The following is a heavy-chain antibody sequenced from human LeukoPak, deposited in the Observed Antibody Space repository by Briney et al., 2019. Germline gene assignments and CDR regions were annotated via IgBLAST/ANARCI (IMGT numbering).Heavy chain of an antibody. Sequence: GGSLRLSCAASGFTFSSYAMNWVRQAPGKGLEWVSSISSSSSYIYYADSVKGRFTISRDNAKNSLYLQMNSLRAEDTAVYYCARHVGYYAYYYYYYMDVWGKGTTVTVSS. CDR3: ARHVGYYAYYYYYYMDV. J-gene: IGHJ6*03. CDR1: GFTFSSYA. D-gene: IGHD1-26*01. V-gene: IGHV3-21*01. CDR2: ISSSSSYI.